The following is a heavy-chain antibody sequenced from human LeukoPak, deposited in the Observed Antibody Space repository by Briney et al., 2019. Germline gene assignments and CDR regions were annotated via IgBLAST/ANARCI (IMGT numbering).Heavy chain of an antibody. CDR1: GGSISSGDYY. Sequence: SETLSLTCTVSGGSISSGDYYWSWIRQPPGKGLEWIGYIYYSGSTYYNPSLKSRVTISVDTSKNQFSLELSSVTAADTAVYYCARAPGIAAAGTSRNYYGMDVWGQGTTVTVSS. CDR3: ARAPGIAAAGTSRNYYGMDV. D-gene: IGHD6-13*01. V-gene: IGHV4-30-4*01. CDR2: IYYSGST. J-gene: IGHJ6*02.